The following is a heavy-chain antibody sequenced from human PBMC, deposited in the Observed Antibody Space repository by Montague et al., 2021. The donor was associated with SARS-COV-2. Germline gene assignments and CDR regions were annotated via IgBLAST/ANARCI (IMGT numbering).Heavy chain of an antibody. CDR3: ARGRTGAEPATALGLGFFYSYFMDA. D-gene: IGHD1-26*01. CDR1: GGSFSGHS. J-gene: IGHJ6*03. Sequence: SETLSLTCAVYGGSFSGHSWSWVRQPPGKGLEWIGEVSESGSINYNPSLKNRVTISVATSTNQYSLKLNSLTAADTAVYFCARGRTGAEPATALGLGFFYSYFMDAWGKGTTVFVSS. V-gene: IGHV4-34*01. CDR2: VSESGSI.